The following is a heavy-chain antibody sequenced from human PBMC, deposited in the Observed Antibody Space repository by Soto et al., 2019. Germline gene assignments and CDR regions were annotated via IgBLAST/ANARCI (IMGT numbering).Heavy chain of an antibody. J-gene: IGHJ4*02. V-gene: IGHV4-59*08. CDR3: ARLGTVTFDY. CDR2: IYYSGST. CDR1: GGSIGSYY. D-gene: IGHD4-17*01. Sequence: PSETPSLTCTVSGGSIGSYYWSWIRQPPGKGLEWIGYIYYSGSTNYNPSLKSRVTISVDTSKNQFSLKLSSVTAADTAVYYCARLGTVTFDYWGQGTLVTVSS.